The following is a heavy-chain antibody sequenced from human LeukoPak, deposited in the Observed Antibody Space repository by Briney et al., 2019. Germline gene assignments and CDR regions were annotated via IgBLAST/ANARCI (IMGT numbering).Heavy chain of an antibody. CDR1: GGTFSSHA. D-gene: IGHD3-3*01. CDR3: ARVLADAFDI. J-gene: IGHJ3*02. V-gene: IGHV1-69*01. CDR2: IIPIFGTA. Sequence: SVKVSCKASGGTFSSHAISWVRQAPGQGLEWMGGIIPIFGTANYAQKFQGRVTITADESTSTAYMELSSLRSEDTAVYYCARVLADAFDIWGQGTMVTVSS.